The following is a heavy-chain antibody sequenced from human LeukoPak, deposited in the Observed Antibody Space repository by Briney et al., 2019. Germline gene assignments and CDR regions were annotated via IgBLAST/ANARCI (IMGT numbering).Heavy chain of an antibody. CDR2: IYYSGDT. CDR1: GGSISSYY. CDR3: ARDVIWRNSDL. Sequence: SETLSLTCTVSGGSISSYYWSWIRQPPGKGLEWIGYIYYSGDTKYNPSLKSRVAMSVDTSNNQFSLNLSSVTAADTAVYYCARDVIWRNSDLWGQGTLVTVSS. D-gene: IGHD2-21*01. J-gene: IGHJ5*02. V-gene: IGHV4-59*01.